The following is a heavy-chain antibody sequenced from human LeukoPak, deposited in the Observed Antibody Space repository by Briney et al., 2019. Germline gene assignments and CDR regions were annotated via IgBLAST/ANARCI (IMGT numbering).Heavy chain of an antibody. CDR1: GYTFTGYY. V-gene: IGHV1-2*02. J-gene: IGHJ4*02. CDR2: INPNSGGT. D-gene: IGHD5-18*01. CDR3: ARDSAADTEYDY. Sequence: ASVKVSCKASGYTFTGYYMHWVRQAPGQGLEWMGWINPNSGGTNYAQKFQGGVTMTRDTSISTAYMELSRLRSDDTAVYYCARDSAADTEYDYWGQGTLVTVSS.